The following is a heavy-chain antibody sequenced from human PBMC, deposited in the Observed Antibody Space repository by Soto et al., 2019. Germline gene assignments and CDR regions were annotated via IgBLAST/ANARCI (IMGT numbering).Heavy chain of an antibody. CDR1: GGSVSSYY. CDR2: IYYSGST. Sequence: QVQLQESGPGLVKPSETLSLACTVSGGSVSSYYWSWIRQPPGKGLEWIGYIYYSGSTNYNPSLKSRVAISVDTSKNQFSLKLSSVTAADTAVYYCARDQGYSSSWQFGYCGQGTLVTVSS. D-gene: IGHD6-13*01. CDR3: ARDQGYSSSWQFGY. J-gene: IGHJ4*02. V-gene: IGHV4-59*02.